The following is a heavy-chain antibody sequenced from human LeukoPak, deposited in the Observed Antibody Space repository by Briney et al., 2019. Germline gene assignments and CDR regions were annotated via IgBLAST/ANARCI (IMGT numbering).Heavy chain of an antibody. CDR3: AMGPYYYDSSGYYY. Sequence: SGGSLRLSCAASGFTFSSYWMHWVRQVPGKGLVWVSRINSDGSSTSYADSVKGRFTLSRDNAKNTMYLQMNSLRAEDTAVYYCAMGPYYYDSSGYYYWGQGTLATVSS. V-gene: IGHV3-74*01. J-gene: IGHJ4*02. D-gene: IGHD3-22*01. CDR2: INSDGSST. CDR1: GFTFSSYW.